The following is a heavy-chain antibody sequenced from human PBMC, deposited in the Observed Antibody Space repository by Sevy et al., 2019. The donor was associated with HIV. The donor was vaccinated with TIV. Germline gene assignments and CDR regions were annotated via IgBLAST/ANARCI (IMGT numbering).Heavy chain of an antibody. Sequence: GGSLRLSCAASGFTVTDYFMGWVRQAPGKGLEWVANIDQDGSQKNYVDSVKGRFTISRDNAKNSVYLQMNRLRVDDTAVYYCARELWPGDYWGQGTLVTVSS. V-gene: IGHV3-7*01. CDR2: IDQDGSQK. J-gene: IGHJ4*02. CDR1: GFTVTDYF. D-gene: IGHD2-21*01. CDR3: ARELWPGDY.